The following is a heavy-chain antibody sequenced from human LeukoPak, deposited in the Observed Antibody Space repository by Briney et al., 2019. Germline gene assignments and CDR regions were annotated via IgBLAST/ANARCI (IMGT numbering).Heavy chain of an antibody. CDR1: GFTFSSYA. CDR3: VKDYSTIAAAANPLFDY. V-gene: IGHV3-23*01. Sequence: GGSLRLSCAASGFTFSSYAVTWVRQAPGKGLEWVSGITGSGDTTFYADSVKGRFTISRDNSENTLYLQMHSLRAEDTAVYYCVKDYSTIAAAANPLFDYWGQGALVTVSS. D-gene: IGHD6-13*01. J-gene: IGHJ4*02. CDR2: ITGSGDTT.